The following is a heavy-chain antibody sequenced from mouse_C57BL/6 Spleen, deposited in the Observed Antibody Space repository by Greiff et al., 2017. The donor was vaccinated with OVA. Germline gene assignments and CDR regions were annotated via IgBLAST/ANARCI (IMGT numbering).Heavy chain of an antibody. CDR2: IYPGDGDT. D-gene: IGHD1-1*01. V-gene: IGHV1-82*01. J-gene: IGHJ4*01. Sequence: QVQLQQSGPELVKPGASVKISCKASGYAFSSSWMNWVKQRPGKGLEWIGRIYPGDGDTNYNGKFKGKATLTADKSSSTAYMQLSSLTSEDSAVYFCARERDYYGSSSYAMYYWGQGTSVTVSS. CDR1: GYAFSSSW. CDR3: ARERDYYGSSSYAMYY.